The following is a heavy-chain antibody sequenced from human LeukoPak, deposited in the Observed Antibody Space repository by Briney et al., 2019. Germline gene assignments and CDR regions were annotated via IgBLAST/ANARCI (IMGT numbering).Heavy chain of an antibody. CDR3: VKEQSSGNYRTADF. J-gene: IGHJ4*02. CDR1: GFTLISCG. CDR2: ITYDGITT. Sequence: GTSLRLSCAASGFTLISCGMHWVRQAPGKGLEWVAVITYDGITTYFDDSVKGRFSISRDTSKSILYLQMNSLRPEDTAVYSCVKEQSSGNYRTADFWGQGTLVTVSS. V-gene: IGHV3-30*18. D-gene: IGHD3-10*01.